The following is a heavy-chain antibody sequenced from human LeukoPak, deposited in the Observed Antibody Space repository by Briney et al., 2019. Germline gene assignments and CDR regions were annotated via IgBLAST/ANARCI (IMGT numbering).Heavy chain of an antibody. CDR1: GFSFSSYA. Sequence: QPGGSLRLSCAASGFSFSSYALSWFRQAPGKGLEWVSAISGSGGSTYYADSVKGRFTISRDNSKNTLYLQMNSLRAEDTAVYYCAKGGSGYYPGGYWGQGTLVTVSS. V-gene: IGHV3-23*01. D-gene: IGHD3-22*01. CDR2: ISGSGGST. J-gene: IGHJ4*02. CDR3: AKGGSGYYPGGY.